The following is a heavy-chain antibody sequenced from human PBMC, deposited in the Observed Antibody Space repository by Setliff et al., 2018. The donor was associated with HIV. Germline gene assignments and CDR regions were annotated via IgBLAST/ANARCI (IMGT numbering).Heavy chain of an antibody. CDR3: ARVYDSSGYSLSIPGY. CDR2: ISGRGNTI. Sequence: GGSLRLSCAASGFTFSDYYMSWIRQAPGKGLEWVSYISGRGNTIYYADSVKGRFTISRDNAKNSLYLQMNSLRAEDTAVYYCARVYDSSGYSLSIPGYWGQGTLVTVSS. D-gene: IGHD3-22*01. CDR1: GFTFSDYY. J-gene: IGHJ4*01. V-gene: IGHV3-11*04.